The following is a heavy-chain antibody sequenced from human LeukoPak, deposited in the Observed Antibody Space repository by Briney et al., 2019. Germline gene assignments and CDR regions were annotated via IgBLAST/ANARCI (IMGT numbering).Heavy chain of an antibody. J-gene: IGHJ2*01. CDR2: ISSSSSYT. D-gene: IGHD2-2*01. CDR3: ARAPAGRGSRSWYFDL. V-gene: IGHV3-21*01. CDR1: GFTFSSYV. Sequence: GGSLRLSCAASGFTFSSYVMHWVRLAPGKGLEWVSSISSSSSYTFYADSVKGRFTISRDNAKNSMDLQMNSLRVEDTALYYCARAPAGRGSRSWYFDLWGRGTLVSVSS.